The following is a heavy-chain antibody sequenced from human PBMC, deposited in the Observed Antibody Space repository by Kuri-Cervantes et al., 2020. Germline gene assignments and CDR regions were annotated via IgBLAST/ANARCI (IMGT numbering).Heavy chain of an antibody. J-gene: IGHJ4*02. D-gene: IGHD3-10*01. CDR2: INPTSASI. CDR1: GFTFSDYS. CDR3: ARGGAMVQVNDY. V-gene: IGHV3-48*04. Sequence: GGSLRLSCAASGFTFSDYSLNWVRQAPGKGLEWISYINPTSASIHYAGSVRGRFTISRDNAKNSLYLQMNSLRAEDTAVYYCARGGAMVQVNDYWGQGTLVTVSS.